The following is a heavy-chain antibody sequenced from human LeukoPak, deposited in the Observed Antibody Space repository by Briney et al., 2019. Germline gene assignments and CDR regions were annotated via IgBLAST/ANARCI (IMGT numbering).Heavy chain of an antibody. CDR1: GFTFSNYG. D-gene: IGHD5-18*01. V-gene: IGHV3-33*08. CDR2: IWYDGSNK. Sequence: HPGGSLRLSCAASGFTFSNYGMSWVRQAPGKGLEWVAVIWYDGSNKYYADSVKGRFTISRDNSKNTLYLQMNSLRAEDTAVYYCAREDIWDTAMATGVFDYWGQGTLVTVSS. J-gene: IGHJ4*02. CDR3: AREDIWDTAMATGVFDY.